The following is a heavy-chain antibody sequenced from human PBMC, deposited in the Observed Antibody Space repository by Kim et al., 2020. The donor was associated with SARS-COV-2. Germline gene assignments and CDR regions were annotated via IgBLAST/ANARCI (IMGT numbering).Heavy chain of an antibody. V-gene: IGHV4-34*01. J-gene: IGHJ4*02. CDR3: ARGYGSSWYVPGY. Sequence: YNPSLKSRVTISVDTSKNQFSLKLSSVTAADTAVYYCARGYGSSWYVPGYWGQGTLVTVSS. D-gene: IGHD6-13*01.